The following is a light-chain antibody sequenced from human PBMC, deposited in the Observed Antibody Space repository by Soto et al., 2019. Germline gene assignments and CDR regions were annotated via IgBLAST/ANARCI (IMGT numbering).Light chain of an antibody. J-gene: IGKJ1*01. CDR1: QSFSSSY. Sequence: EIVLTQSPGTLSLSPGGRATLSCRASQSFSSSYLAWYQQKPGQAPRLLIYETSSRATGIPDRFSGSGSQTDFTLTISGLEPEDFAVYYCQQYGTSPRTFGQGTKVDIK. V-gene: IGKV3-20*01. CDR2: ETS. CDR3: QQYGTSPRT.